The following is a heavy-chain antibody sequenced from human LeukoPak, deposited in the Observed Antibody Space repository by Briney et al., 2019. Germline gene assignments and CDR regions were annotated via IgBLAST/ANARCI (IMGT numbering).Heavy chain of an antibody. J-gene: IGHJ4*02. CDR2: INHSGST. CDR1: GGSFSGYY. Sequence: SETLSLTCAVYGGSFSGYYCSWIRQPPGKGLEWIGEINHSGSTNYNPSLKSRVTISVDTSKNQFSLKLSSVTAADTAVYYCARMVGIVDYWGQGTLVTVSS. CDR3: ARMVGIVDY. V-gene: IGHV4-34*01. D-gene: IGHD2-21*01.